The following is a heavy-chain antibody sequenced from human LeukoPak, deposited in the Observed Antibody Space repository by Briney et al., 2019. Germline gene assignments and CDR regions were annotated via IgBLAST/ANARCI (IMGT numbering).Heavy chain of an antibody. J-gene: IGHJ5*02. D-gene: IGHD3-10*01. CDR2: MNPNSGNT. V-gene: IGHV1-8*01. Sequence: ASVKVSCKASGYTFTSYDINWVRQATGQGLEWMGWMNPNSGNTGYAQKFQGRVTMTRNTSISTAYMELSSLRSEDTAVYYCARSLMVEGEYNWFDPWGQGALVTVSS. CDR1: GYTFTSYD. CDR3: ARSLMVEGEYNWFDP.